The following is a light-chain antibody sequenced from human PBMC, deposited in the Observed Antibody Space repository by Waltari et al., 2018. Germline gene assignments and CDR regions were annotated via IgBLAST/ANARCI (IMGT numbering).Light chain of an antibody. CDR2: EVT. J-gene: IGLJ2*01. V-gene: IGLV2-23*02. CDR1: RRDIGSSSF. CDR3: CSYAGSSTFEI. Sequence: QSALTPPASVSGSPGQSITISCSGNRRDIGSSSFVSWYQQHPGKAPKLMIYEVTKRPSGVSDRFSGSKSGNTAYLTISGLQADDEAHYHCCSYAGSSTFEIFGGGTKVTVL.